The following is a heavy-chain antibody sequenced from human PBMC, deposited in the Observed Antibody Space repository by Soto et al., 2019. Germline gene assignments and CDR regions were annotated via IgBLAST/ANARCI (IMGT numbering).Heavy chain of an antibody. Sequence: ASVKVSCKASGYSFTDYGIIWVRQAPAQRLEWLGWINACNGNTNYTQKFQGRVTITRDTSASTAYMKLSSLRSEDTAVYYCARGDCSSTSCYRGYYYYGMDVWGQGTTVTVSS. V-gene: IGHV1-18*01. J-gene: IGHJ6*02. CDR1: GYSFTDYG. CDR3: ARGDCSSTSCYRGYYYYGMDV. CDR2: INACNGNT. D-gene: IGHD2-2*02.